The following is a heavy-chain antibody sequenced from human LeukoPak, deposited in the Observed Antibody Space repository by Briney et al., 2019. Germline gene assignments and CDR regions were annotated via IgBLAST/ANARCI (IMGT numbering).Heavy chain of an antibody. CDR2: LTSRSSDT. CDR1: GFTFSIYS. D-gene: IGHD3-16*01. CDR3: ARVAGGATVNNIYYYYMDV. V-gene: IGHV3-21*01. J-gene: IGHJ6*03. Sequence: AGGSLRLSCEDSGFTFSIYSIGWFRQAPGKGREWVSSLTSRSSDTYNAESANCPFTIFRDNARNSLYLQMNNLRAEDAAVYFCARVAGGATVNNIYYYYMDVWGKGTTVTVSS.